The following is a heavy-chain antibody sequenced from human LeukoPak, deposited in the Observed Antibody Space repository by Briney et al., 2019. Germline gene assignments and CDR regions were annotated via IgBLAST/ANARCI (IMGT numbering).Heavy chain of an antibody. Sequence: PSETLSLTCTVSGVSIGSGTYYWSWIRQPPGKGLEWIGYIYYSGSTNYNPSLKSRVTISVDTSKNQFSLKLSSVTAADTAVYYCARAEGGSYYLGYFDYWGQGTLVTVSS. J-gene: IGHJ4*02. D-gene: IGHD1-26*01. V-gene: IGHV4-61*01. CDR1: GVSIGSGTYY. CDR2: IYYSGST. CDR3: ARAEGGSYYLGYFDY.